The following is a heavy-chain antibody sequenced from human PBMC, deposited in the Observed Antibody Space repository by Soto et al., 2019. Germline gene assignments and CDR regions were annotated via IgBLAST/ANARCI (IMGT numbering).Heavy chain of an antibody. Sequence: SVKVSCKASGGTFSSYAISWVRQAPGQGLEWMGGIIPIFGTANYAQKFQGRVTITADESTSTAYMELSSLRSEDTAVYYCAIFPRYCSSNSCYPSKDYYYGMDVWGQGSKVTVSS. J-gene: IGHJ6*02. D-gene: IGHD2-2*01. CDR2: IIPIFGTA. CDR3: AIFPRYCSSNSCYPSKDYYYGMDV. V-gene: IGHV1-69*13. CDR1: GGTFSSYA.